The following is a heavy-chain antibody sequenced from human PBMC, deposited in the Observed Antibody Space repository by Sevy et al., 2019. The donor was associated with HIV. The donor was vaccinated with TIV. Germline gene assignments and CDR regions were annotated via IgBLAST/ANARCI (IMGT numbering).Heavy chain of an antibody. CDR1: GFTFSSYA. V-gene: IGHV3-23*01. CDR3: AKPLHCSGGSCFDY. CDR2: ISGSGGST. Sequence: GGSLRLSCAASGFTFSSYAMSWVRQAPGKGLEWVSAISGSGGSTYYVDSVKGRFTISRDNSKNTLYLQMNSLRAEDTAVYYCAKPLHCSGGSCFDYWGQGTLVTVSS. J-gene: IGHJ4*02. D-gene: IGHD2-15*01.